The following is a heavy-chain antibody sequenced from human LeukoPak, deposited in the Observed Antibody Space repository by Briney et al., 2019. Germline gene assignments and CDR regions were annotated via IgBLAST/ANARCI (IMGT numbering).Heavy chain of an antibody. V-gene: IGHV3-21*01. Sequence: GSLRLSCAASGFTFSSYTMNWVRQASGKGLEWVSSISSSSSYIYYADSVKGRFTISRDNAKNSLYLQMNSLRAEDTAVYYCARVGASREGSWGQGTLVTVSS. CDR2: ISSSSSYI. CDR1: GFTFSSYT. CDR3: ARVGASREGS. D-gene: IGHD1-26*01. J-gene: IGHJ5*02.